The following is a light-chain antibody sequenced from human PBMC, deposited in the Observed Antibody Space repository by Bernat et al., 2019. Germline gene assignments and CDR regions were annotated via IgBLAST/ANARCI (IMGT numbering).Light chain of an antibody. CDR2: EDT. Sequence: QSALTQPASVSGSPGQSITISCAGTSSDVGTYNFVSWLQQHPGKAPKLIIYEDTKRPSGVSDRFSGSNSGNTASLTISGLKAEDEADYYCSSFADTRDPFGTGTKVTVL. CDR1: SSDVGTYNF. CDR3: SSFADTRDP. V-gene: IGLV2-23*01. J-gene: IGLJ1*01.